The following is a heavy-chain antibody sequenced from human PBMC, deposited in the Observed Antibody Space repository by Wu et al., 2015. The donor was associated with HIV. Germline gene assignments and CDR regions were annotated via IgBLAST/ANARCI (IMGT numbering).Heavy chain of an antibody. V-gene: IGHV1-2*02. CDR1: GYTFTGYY. CDR2: INPNSGGT. CDR3: ARDGDYDSSGYAFDY. J-gene: IGHJ4*02. D-gene: IGHD3-22*01. Sequence: QVQLVQSGAEVKKPGASVKVSCKASGYTFTGYYMHWVRQAPGQGLEWMGWINPNSGGTNYAQKFQGRVTMTRDTSISTAYMELSRLRSDDTAVYYCARDGDYDSSGYAFDYWGQGTLVTVSS.